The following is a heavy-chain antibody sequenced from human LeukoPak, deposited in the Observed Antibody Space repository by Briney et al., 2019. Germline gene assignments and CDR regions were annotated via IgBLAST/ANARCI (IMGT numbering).Heavy chain of an antibody. CDR1: GYSFISYW. D-gene: IGHD2-2*01. V-gene: IGHV5-51*01. CDR3: ASLYCSSTSCRPPDY. J-gene: IGHJ4*02. CDR2: IYPGDSGT. Sequence: GESLKISCKGSGYSFISYWIGWVRRMPGKGLEWMGIIYPGDSGTRYSPSFQGQVTISADKSISTAYLQWSSLKASDTAMYYCASLYCSSTSCRPPDYWGQGTLVTVSS.